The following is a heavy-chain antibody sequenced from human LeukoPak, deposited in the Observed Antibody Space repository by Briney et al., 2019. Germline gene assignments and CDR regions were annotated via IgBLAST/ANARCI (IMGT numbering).Heavy chain of an antibody. V-gene: IGHV1-3*01. CDR1: GYIFTSSA. J-gene: IGHJ5*02. D-gene: IGHD1-7*01. Sequence: KPGASVKVSCKASGYIFTSSAMHWVRQAPGQRLEWMGWINAGNGNTKYSQKFQGRVTITRDTSASTAYMELSSLRSEDTAVYYCARAPPRNYFFDPWGQGTLVTVSS. CDR2: INAGNGNT. CDR3: ARAPPRNYFFDP.